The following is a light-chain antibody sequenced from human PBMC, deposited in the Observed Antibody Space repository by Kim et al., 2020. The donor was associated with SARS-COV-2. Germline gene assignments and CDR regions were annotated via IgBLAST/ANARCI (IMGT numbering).Light chain of an antibody. CDR1: QDISNY. Sequence: DIQMTQSPSSLSASVGDRVTITCRASQDISNYLNWYQQKPGKAPKLLIYDTSTLETGVSSRFSGSGSGTDFTFTITNLQPDDVATYYCQHYRNLPLTFGGGPKLDI. V-gene: IGKV1-33*01. CDR2: DTS. J-gene: IGKJ4*01. CDR3: QHYRNLPLT.